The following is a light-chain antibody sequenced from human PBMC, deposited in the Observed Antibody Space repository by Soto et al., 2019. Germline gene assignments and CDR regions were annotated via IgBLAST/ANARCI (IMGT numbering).Light chain of an antibody. Sequence: QSVLTQPRSVSGSPGQSVTVSCIGTSSDVGDYNSVSWYQQHPGKAPKLMIYDVSKRPSGVPDRFSGSKSGTSVSLAISGLRSDDEATYYCASWDDTLDAQVFGGGTKVTVL. V-gene: IGLV2-11*01. CDR2: DVS. CDR1: SSDVGDYNS. CDR3: ASWDDTLDAQV. J-gene: IGLJ3*02.